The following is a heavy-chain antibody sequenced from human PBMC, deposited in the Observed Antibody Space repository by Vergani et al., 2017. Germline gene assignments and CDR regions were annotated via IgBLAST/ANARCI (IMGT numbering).Heavy chain of an antibody. V-gene: IGHV1-46*03. CDR1: GYIFSNYY. CDR3: ARGDYGILTGYGY. J-gene: IGHJ4*02. CDR2: INPSGGHT. Sequence: QVQVVQSGAEVKKSGASVKVSCKTSGYIFSNYYMHWVRQAPGQGLEWMGIINPSGGHTNYAQKCQGRVTMTRDTSTSTVYMELSSLRSEAAAIYYCARGDYGILTGYGYWGQGTLVTVSA. D-gene: IGHD3-9*01.